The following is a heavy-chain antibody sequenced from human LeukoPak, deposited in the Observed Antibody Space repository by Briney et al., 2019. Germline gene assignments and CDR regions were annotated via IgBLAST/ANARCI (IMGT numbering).Heavy chain of an antibody. CDR2: INPSGGST. V-gene: IGHV1-46*01. Sequence: PGGSLRLSCAASGFTFTSYYMHWVRQAPGQGLEWMGIINPSGGSTSYAQKFQGRVTMTRDTSTSTVYMELSSLRSEDTAVYYCARVYAFGIAVAESYYFDYWGQGTLVTVSS. J-gene: IGHJ4*02. CDR1: GFTFTSYY. CDR3: ARVYAFGIAVAESYYFDY. D-gene: IGHD6-19*01.